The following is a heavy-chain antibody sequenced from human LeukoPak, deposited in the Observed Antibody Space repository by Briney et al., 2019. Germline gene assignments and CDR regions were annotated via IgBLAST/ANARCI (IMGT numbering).Heavy chain of an antibody. V-gene: IGHV3-9*01. CDR3: ARDYGDYGFDY. J-gene: IGHJ4*02. CDR2: ISWNSGSI. D-gene: IGHD4-17*01. CDR1: GFTFDDYA. Sequence: PGGSLRLSCAASGFTFDDYAMHWVRQAPGKGLEWVSGISWNSGSIGYADSVKGRFTISRDNAKNSLYLQMNSLRAEDTAVYYCARDYGDYGFDYWGQGTLVTVSS.